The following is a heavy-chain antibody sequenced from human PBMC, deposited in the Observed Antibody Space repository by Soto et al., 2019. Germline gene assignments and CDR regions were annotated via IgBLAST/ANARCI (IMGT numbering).Heavy chain of an antibody. CDR3: ARDEDDDYGDDYGMDV. Sequence: GGSLRLSCAASGFTFTSYSMNWVRQAPGKGLEWVSYISSSTIYYADSVKGRFTISRDNAKNSLYLQMNSLRDEDTAVYYCARDEDDDYGDDYGMDVWGQGTTVTVSS. CDR2: ISSSTI. CDR1: GFTFTSYS. D-gene: IGHD4-17*01. J-gene: IGHJ6*02. V-gene: IGHV3-48*02.